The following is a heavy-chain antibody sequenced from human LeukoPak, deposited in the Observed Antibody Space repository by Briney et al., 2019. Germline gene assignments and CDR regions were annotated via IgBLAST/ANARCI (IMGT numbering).Heavy chain of an antibody. V-gene: IGHV3-30*02. Sequence: GGSLRLSCAASGFTFSSYGMHWVRQAPGKGLEWVTFIRFDGSYEDYADSVKGRFTISRDNSKNTLYLQMNSLRAEDTAVYYCAREVYYYDSSGFYYSGGFGYWGQGTLLTVSS. J-gene: IGHJ4*02. CDR3: AREVYYYDSSGFYYSGGFGY. D-gene: IGHD3-22*01. CDR1: GFTFSSYG. CDR2: IRFDGSYE.